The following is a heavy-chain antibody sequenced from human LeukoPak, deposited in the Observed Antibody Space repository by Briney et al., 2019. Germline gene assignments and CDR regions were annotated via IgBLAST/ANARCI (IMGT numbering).Heavy chain of an antibody. CDR1: GGSISSSSYY. Sequence: SETLSLTCTVSGGSISSSSYYWGWIRQPPGKGLEWIGSIYYSGSTYYNPSLKSRVTISVDTSKNQFSLKLSSVTAADTAVYYCARQKWLRLGNLYYYYYYYMDVWGKGTTVTISS. D-gene: IGHD5-12*01. CDR3: ARQKWLRLGNLYYYYYYYMDV. J-gene: IGHJ6*03. CDR2: IYYSGST. V-gene: IGHV4-39*01.